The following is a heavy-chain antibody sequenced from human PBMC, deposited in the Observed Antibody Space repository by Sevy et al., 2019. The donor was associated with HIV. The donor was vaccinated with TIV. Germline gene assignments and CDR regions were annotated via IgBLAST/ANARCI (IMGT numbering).Heavy chain of an antibody. CDR3: VRAGRTFDSYWYFDL. J-gene: IGHJ2*01. D-gene: IGHD2-15*01. V-gene: IGHV3-13*01. Sequence: GGSLRLSCAASGFTFTDYDMHWVRQGSGRGLEWVSGISPVDDTNYPDFLKGRFTISRENAKKSLFLQINSLRAEDTAVYYCVRAGRTFDSYWYFDLWGRGTLVTVSS. CDR1: GFTFTDYD. CDR2: ISPVDDT.